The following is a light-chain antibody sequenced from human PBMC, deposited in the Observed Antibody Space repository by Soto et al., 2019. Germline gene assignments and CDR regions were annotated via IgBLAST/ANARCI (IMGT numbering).Light chain of an antibody. CDR3: QQSYSTPMYT. J-gene: IGKJ2*01. V-gene: IGKV1-39*01. Sequence: DIQMTQSPSSLSASVGDRVTITCRASQSISSYLHWYQQKPGKAPKLLIYAASSLQSGVPSRFSGSRSGTDFTLTISSLQPEDFATYYCQQSYSTPMYTFGQGTKLEIK. CDR2: AAS. CDR1: QSISSY.